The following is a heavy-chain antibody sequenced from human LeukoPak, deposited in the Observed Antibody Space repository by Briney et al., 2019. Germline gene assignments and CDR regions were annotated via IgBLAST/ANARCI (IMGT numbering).Heavy chain of an antibody. V-gene: IGHV1-18*01. D-gene: IGHD2-15*01. J-gene: IGHJ4*02. CDR3: ARDYCSGGRCPLF. Sequence: ASVKVSCKASGYRFTTYGITWVRQAPGQGLEWMGWTSPYNADTNYAQKYQDRVIMTTDTITSTAYMELRSLRSDDTAVYYCARDYCSGGRCPLFWGQGTLVTVSS. CDR1: GYRFTTYG. CDR2: TSPYNADT.